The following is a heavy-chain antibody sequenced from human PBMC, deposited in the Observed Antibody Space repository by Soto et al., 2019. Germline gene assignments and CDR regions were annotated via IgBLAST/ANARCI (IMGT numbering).Heavy chain of an antibody. CDR2: LYYGRSA. J-gene: IGHJ5*02. D-gene: IGHD4-17*01. Sequence: PSETLSLTCAVSGDSISSYYCMWIRQPPGKGLESIGYLYYGRSANYNPSLKSRVTLSVDTSTNQFSLKLNSMTAADTAVYYCARLAWADYGGIFDPWGQGTLVTVSS. CDR3: ARLAWADYGGIFDP. CDR1: GDSISSYY. V-gene: IGHV4-59*01.